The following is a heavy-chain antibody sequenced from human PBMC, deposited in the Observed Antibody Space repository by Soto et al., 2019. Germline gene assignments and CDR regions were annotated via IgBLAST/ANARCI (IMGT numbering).Heavy chain of an antibody. CDR1: GYTFTSYA. CDR2: INAGNGNT. D-gene: IGHD3-16*01. V-gene: IGHV1-3*01. Sequence: GTSVKVSCKASGYTFTSYAMHWVRQAPGQRLEWMGWINAGNGNTKYSQKFQGRVTITRDTSASTAYMELSSLRSEDTAVYYCARDLIPTYYDYIWGGPGAFDIWGQGTMVTVSS. CDR3: ARDLIPTYYDYIWGGPGAFDI. J-gene: IGHJ3*02.